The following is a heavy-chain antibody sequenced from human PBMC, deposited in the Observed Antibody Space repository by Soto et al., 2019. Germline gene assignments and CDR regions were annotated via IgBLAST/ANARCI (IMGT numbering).Heavy chain of an antibody. V-gene: IGHV1-2*04. Sequence: GASVKVSCKASGYTFTGYYMHWVRQAPGQGLEWMGWINPNSGGTNYAQKFQGWVTMTRDTSISTAYMELSRLRSDDTAVYYCATDRGTTLGSWSLPHVMDVWGQGTTVTVSS. CDR3: ATDRGTTLGSWSLPHVMDV. D-gene: IGHD1-1*01. CDR2: INPNSGGT. J-gene: IGHJ6*02. CDR1: GYTFTGYY.